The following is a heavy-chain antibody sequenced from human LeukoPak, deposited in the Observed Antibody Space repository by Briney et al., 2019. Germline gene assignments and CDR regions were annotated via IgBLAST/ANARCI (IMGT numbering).Heavy chain of an antibody. CDR3: ARGGLPNAFDI. Sequence: QSGGSLRLSCAASGFSFSNTWMSWVRQAPGKGLEWVAHIKQDGSERYYVDSVKGRFTISRDNAKDSLYLQMNSLRAEDRAVYYCARGGLPNAFDIWGQGTTVTVSS. CDR1: GFSFSNTW. CDR2: IKQDGSER. J-gene: IGHJ3*02. V-gene: IGHV3-7*01. D-gene: IGHD1-26*01.